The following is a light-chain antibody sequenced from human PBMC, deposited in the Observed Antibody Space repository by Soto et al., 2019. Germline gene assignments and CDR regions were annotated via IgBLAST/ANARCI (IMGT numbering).Light chain of an antibody. CDR3: GSWDSSLGAYV. J-gene: IGLJ1*01. V-gene: IGLV1-51*01. CDR1: SSNIGGNS. Sequence: QSVMTQPPPVSSAPGQRVTISCSGSSSNIGGNSVSWYQQLPGTAHKPLIYHDDQRPSRIPDRFSGAKSGTSATLGITGFQTGDEAYYYCGSWDSSLGAYVFGTGTKLTVL. CDR2: HDD.